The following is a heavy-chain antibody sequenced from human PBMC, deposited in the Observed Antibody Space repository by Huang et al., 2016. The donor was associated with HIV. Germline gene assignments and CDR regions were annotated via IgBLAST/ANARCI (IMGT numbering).Heavy chain of an antibody. D-gene: IGHD6-19*01. V-gene: IGHV4-34*01. J-gene: IGHJ4*02. CDR2: INHKGKP. Sequence: QVQLRQWGAGLVKPSETLSITCAVYGGSFSGYSWTWIRQSPGKGLEWHGEINHKGKPNYQPSRKSRVTISTDTAKNQFSLQLTSVSAADTGVYFCAREKAADSAWYGVYYFDYWGEGALVTVTS. CDR3: AREKAADSAWYGVYYFDY. CDR1: GGSFSGYS.